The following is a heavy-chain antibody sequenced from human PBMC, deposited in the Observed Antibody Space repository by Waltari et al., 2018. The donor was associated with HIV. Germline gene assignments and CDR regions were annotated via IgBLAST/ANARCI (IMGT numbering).Heavy chain of an antibody. V-gene: IGHV4-39*01. CDR3: ARQPSAWDI. CDR1: GGSISSSSFF. Sequence: QLQESGPGLVKPSATLSLTCTVSGGSISSSSFFWGWIRQAPGKGLEWIGSVYHTGNTFYNPSLKSRVSMFIDRATNQFSLRLTSVTAADTGIYYCARQPSAWDIWGQGMLVSVSS. CDR2: VYHTGNT. J-gene: IGHJ4*02. D-gene: IGHD1-26*01.